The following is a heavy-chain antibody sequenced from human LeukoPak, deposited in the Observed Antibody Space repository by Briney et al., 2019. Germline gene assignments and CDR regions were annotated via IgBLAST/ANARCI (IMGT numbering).Heavy chain of an antibody. Sequence: SETLSLTCAVYGGSFSGYYWSLLRQPPGKGLEWIGEINHSGSTNYNPSLKSRVTISVDTSKNQFSLKLSSVTAADTAVYYCARLREYYDSSGYYLDAFDIWGQGTMVTVPS. V-gene: IGHV4-34*01. CDR3: ARLREYYDSSGYYLDAFDI. J-gene: IGHJ3*02. CDR1: GGSFSGYY. D-gene: IGHD3-22*01. CDR2: INHSGST.